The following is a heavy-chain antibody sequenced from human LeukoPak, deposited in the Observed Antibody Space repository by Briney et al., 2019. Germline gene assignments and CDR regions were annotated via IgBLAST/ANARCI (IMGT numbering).Heavy chain of an antibody. D-gene: IGHD4-23*01. CDR1: GYTFTRYY. V-gene: IGHV1-2*02. Sequence: ASVKVSCKASGYTFTRYYMHWVRQAPGQGLEWMGWINPNSGGTNYAQKFQGRVTMTRDTSISTAYMELSRLRSDDTAVYYCARAGYGGNSGFAGRYDYWGQGTLVTVSS. J-gene: IGHJ4*02. CDR3: ARAGYGGNSGFAGRYDY. CDR2: INPNSGGT.